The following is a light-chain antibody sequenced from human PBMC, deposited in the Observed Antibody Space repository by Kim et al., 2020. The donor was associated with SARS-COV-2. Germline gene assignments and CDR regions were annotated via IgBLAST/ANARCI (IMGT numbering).Light chain of an antibody. CDR3: CSYAGSHVV. V-gene: IGLV2-23*01. CDR2: EGS. CDR1: SSDVGSYNL. J-gene: IGLJ2*01. Sequence: PGQSITSSCTGTSSDVGSYNLVSWYQPPPGKAPKLMIYEGSKRPSGVSNRFSGSKSGNTASLTISGLQAEDEADYYCCSYAGSHVVFGGGTQLTVL.